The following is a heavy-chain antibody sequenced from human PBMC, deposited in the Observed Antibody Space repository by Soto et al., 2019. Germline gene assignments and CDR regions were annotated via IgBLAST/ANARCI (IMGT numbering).Heavy chain of an antibody. Sequence: SETLSLTCTVSGGSISSYYWSWIRQPPGKGLEWIGYIYYSGSTNYNPSLKSRVTISVDTSKNQFSLKLSSVTAADKAVYYCARVNFRSSYDSRGYYHPPWGHGRLVSVST. CDR1: GGSISSYY. D-gene: IGHD3-22*01. CDR2: IYYSGST. CDR3: ARVNFRSSYDSRGYYHPP. J-gene: IGHJ4*03. V-gene: IGHV4-59*01.